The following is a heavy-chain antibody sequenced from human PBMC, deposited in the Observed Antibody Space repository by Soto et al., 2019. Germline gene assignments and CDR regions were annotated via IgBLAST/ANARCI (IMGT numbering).Heavy chain of an antibody. D-gene: IGHD2-8*02. CDR3: AKATATGGGAFHI. J-gene: IGHJ3*02. CDR1: GFTCSSYD. CDR2: ILVGGST. V-gene: IGHV3-23*01. Sequence: LRLSCLASGFTCSSYDMSWVRQAPGKGLEWVSTILVGGSTHYPDSVKGLFTISRDNSKNTAFLQMSSLTAGDTAVYYCAKATATGGGAFHICGQGTVVTVSS.